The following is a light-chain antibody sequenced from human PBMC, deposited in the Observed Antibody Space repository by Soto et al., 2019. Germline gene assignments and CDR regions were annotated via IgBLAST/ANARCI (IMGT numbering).Light chain of an antibody. Sequence: DIQMTQSPSSLSESAGDRVTITFRASQGISTYLNWYQQKPGKAPKLLIYAASSLQSGVPSRFSGSGSETDFTLTISSLQPEDFATYYCQQYDNLPLIFGQGTRLEIK. CDR3: QQYDNLPLI. V-gene: IGKV1-39*01. CDR2: AAS. CDR1: QGISTY. J-gene: IGKJ5*01.